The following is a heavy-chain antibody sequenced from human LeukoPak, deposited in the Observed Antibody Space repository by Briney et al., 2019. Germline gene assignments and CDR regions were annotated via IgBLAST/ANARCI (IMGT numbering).Heavy chain of an antibody. CDR2: TSSDLKAN. Sequence: PGGSLGLSCVASGFTFRNYVIHWVRQAPGKGPEWVAVTSSDLKANYYADSVKGRFTISRDNSKNTIYLQMDSLRAEDTAIYYCARDYWWNYDYWGQGTLVTVSS. D-gene: IGHD1-7*01. J-gene: IGHJ4*02. CDR3: ARDYWWNYDY. V-gene: IGHV3-30*03. CDR1: GFTFRNYV.